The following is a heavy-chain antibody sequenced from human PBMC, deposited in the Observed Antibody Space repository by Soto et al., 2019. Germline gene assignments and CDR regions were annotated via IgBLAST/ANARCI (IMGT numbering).Heavy chain of an antibody. CDR3: ASGASRWYPYFLDS. J-gene: IGHJ4*02. D-gene: IGHD6-13*01. CDR2: IIPYYNTL. V-gene: IGHV1-69*01. Sequence: QAQGVQSGAEVRKPGSSVKLSCKPSEGTFNSYAIAWVRQAPGQGLEWMGGIIPYYNTLNYAQKFQDRVTITADDCANTVYMELSSLRSDDTAVYFCASGASRWYPYFLDSWAQGTLVTVSS. CDR1: EGTFNSYA.